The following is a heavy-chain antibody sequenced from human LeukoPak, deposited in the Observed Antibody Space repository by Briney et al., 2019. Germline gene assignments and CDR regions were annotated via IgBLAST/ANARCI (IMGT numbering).Heavy chain of an antibody. CDR1: GFTVSSNY. CDR3: ARVKWSGGGSFLLDY. D-gene: IGHD1-26*01. CDR2: IYSGGST. J-gene: IGHJ4*02. V-gene: IGHV3-53*01. Sequence: GGSLRLSCAASGFTVSSNYMSWVRQAPGKGLEWVSVIYSGGSTYYADSVKGRFTISRDNSKNTLYLQMNSLRAEDTAVYYCARVKWSGGGSFLLDYWGQGTLVTVSS.